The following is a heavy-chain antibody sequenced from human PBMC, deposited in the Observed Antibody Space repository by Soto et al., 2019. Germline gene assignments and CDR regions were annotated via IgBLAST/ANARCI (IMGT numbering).Heavy chain of an antibody. Sequence: ASVKVSCKASGYTFTSYGISWVRQAPGQGLEWMGWISAYNGNTKHAQKLQGRVTMTRGTSVSTAYMELSSLRSEDTAVYYCARGELLWDYWGQGTLVTVSS. D-gene: IGHD3-10*01. J-gene: IGHJ4*02. CDR1: GYTFTSYG. CDR2: ISAYNGNT. V-gene: IGHV1-18*01. CDR3: ARGELLWDY.